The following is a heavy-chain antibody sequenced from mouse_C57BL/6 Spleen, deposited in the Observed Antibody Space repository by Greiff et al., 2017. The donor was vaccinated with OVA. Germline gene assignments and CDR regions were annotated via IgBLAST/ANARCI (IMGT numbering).Heavy chain of an antibody. CDR1: GFSLTSYG. Sequence: VQLQQSGPGLVQPSQSLSITCTVSGFSLTSYGVHWVRQSPGKGLEWLGVIWSGGSTDYNAAFISRLSISKANSKSQVFFKMNSLQADDTAIYYCARKVTDYYGSSYGYFDVWGTGTTVTVSS. V-gene: IGHV2-2*01. CDR3: ARKVTDYYGSSYGYFDV. J-gene: IGHJ1*03. D-gene: IGHD1-1*01. CDR2: IWSGGST.